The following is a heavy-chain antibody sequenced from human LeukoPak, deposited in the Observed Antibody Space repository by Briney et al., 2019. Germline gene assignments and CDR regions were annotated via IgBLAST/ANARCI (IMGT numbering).Heavy chain of an antibody. Sequence: ASVKVSCKASGYTFTSYAMHWVRQAPGQRLEWMGWINAGNGNTKYSQKFQGRVTITRDTSASTAYMELSSLRSEDTAVYYCALLGESREWFDPWGQGTLVTVSS. CDR3: ALLGESREWFDP. CDR1: GYTFTSYA. CDR2: INAGNGNT. D-gene: IGHD3-10*01. J-gene: IGHJ5*02. V-gene: IGHV1-3*01.